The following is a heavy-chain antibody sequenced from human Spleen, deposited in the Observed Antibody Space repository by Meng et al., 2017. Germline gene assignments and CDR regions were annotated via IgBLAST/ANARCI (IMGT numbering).Heavy chain of an antibody. CDR2: LSYGGST. Sequence: SETLSLTCTVSGGSISRGSYYWSWIRQHPGKGLEWIGYLSYGGSTYYSPSLKSRVTILIDTSKNQFSLKLNSVTAADTAVYYCARDSVSYYDSSGYQEWGQGTLVTVSS. CDR1: GGSISRGSYY. J-gene: IGHJ4*02. V-gene: IGHV4-31*03. D-gene: IGHD3-22*01. CDR3: ARDSVSYYDSSGYQE.